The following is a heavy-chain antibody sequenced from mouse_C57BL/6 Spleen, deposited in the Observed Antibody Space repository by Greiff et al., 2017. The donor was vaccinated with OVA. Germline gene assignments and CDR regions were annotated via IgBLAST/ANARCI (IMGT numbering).Heavy chain of an antibody. Sequence: QVQLQQPGAELVRPGSSVKLSCKASGYTFTSYWLHWVKPRPIQGLEWIGNIDPSDSETNYNQKFKDKATLTVDKSSSTAYMQLSSLTSEDSAVYYCARGLHYYGSSSYWYCDVWGTGTTVTVSS. J-gene: IGHJ1*03. CDR3: ARGLHYYGSSSYWYCDV. V-gene: IGHV1-52*01. CDR1: GYTFTSYW. CDR2: IDPSDSET. D-gene: IGHD1-1*01.